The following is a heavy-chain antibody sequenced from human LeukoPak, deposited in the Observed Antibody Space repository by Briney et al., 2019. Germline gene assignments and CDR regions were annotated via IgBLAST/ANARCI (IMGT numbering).Heavy chain of an antibody. Sequence: KSSETLSLTCTVSGGSISGSSYYWGWIRQPPGKGLEYIGNIYYSGNAFHSPSLTSRVTISVDTSNNQFSLRLTSVTAADTAVYYCARRSRDSGNYDGPSGLDYWGQGTLVTVSS. CDR2: IYYSGNA. V-gene: IGHV4-39*07. CDR1: GGSISGSSYY. CDR3: ARRSRDSGNYDGPSGLDY. D-gene: IGHD1-26*01. J-gene: IGHJ4*02.